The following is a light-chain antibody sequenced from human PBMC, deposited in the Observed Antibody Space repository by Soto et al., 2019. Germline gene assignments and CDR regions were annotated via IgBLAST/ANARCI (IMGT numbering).Light chain of an antibody. V-gene: IGLV2-11*01. CDR3: CSYAGSYSYV. J-gene: IGLJ1*01. CDR2: DVT. CDR1: TRDVGGYNY. Sequence: QSALTQPRSVSLSPGLSVTISCTGTTRDVGGYNYVSWYQQHPSKAPKLMIYDVTKRPSGVPDRFSGSKSGNTASLTISGLQAEDEADYYCCSYAGSYSYVFGTGTKVTVL.